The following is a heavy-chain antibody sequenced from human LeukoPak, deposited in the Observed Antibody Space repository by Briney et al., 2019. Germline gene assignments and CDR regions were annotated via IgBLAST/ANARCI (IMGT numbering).Heavy chain of an antibody. D-gene: IGHD2-15*01. CDR1: GYTFTGYY. CDR3: ARGFVGGHLEVKHYYYGMDV. Sequence: ASVKVSCKASGYTFTGYYMHWVRQAPGQGLEWMGRINPNSGGTNYAQKFQGRVTMTRDTSISTAYMELSRLRSDDTAVYYCARGFVGGHLEVKHYYYGMDVWGHGTTVTVSS. J-gene: IGHJ6*02. V-gene: IGHV1-2*06. CDR2: INPNSGGT.